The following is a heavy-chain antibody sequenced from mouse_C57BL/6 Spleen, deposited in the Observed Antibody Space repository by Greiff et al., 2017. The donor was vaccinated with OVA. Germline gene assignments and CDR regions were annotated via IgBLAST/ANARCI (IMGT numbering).Heavy chain of an antibody. Sequence: QVQLQQSGPELVKPGASVTLSCKASGYTFTSYDINWVKQRPGQGLEWIGWIYPGDGSTKYNAKFTGQAILTVDTSSRTAYMEVHSLPSEESAVYFCERSVQTTYNSNGNGFAYWGQGTPVTVSA. V-gene: IGHV1-85*01. J-gene: IGHJ4*01. CDR3: ERSVQTTYNSNGNGFAY. CDR2: IYPGDGST. D-gene: IGHD2-5*01. CDR1: GYTFTSYD.